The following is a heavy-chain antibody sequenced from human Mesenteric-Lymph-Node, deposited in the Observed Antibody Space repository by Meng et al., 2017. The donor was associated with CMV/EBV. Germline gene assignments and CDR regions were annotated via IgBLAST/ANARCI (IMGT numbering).Heavy chain of an antibody. J-gene: IGHJ4*02. V-gene: IGHV3-74*03. CDR1: GFIFSSSW. D-gene: IGHD1-26*01. CDR3: ARKDFYSGSYGDLDY. CDR2: INSDGSST. Sequence: GESLKISCEVSGFIFSSSWMHWVRQAPGQGLVWVSRINSDGSSTSQAASVKGRFTISRDNGKNTLYLQMNSLKVEDTAVYYCARKDFYSGSYGDLDYWGQGTLVTVSS.